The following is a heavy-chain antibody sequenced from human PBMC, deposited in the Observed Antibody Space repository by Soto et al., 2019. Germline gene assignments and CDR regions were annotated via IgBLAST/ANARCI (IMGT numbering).Heavy chain of an antibody. CDR2: ISYDGSNK. J-gene: IGHJ6*02. V-gene: IGHV3-30*18. Sequence: SLRLSCAASGFTFRSYGMHWVRPAPGQGLEWVAVISYDGSNKYYADSVKGRFTISRDNSKNTLYLQMNSLRAEDTAVYYCAKELQSVYYYGMDVWGQGTTVTVSS. CDR1: GFTFRSYG. D-gene: IGHD4-4*01. CDR3: AKELQSVYYYGMDV.